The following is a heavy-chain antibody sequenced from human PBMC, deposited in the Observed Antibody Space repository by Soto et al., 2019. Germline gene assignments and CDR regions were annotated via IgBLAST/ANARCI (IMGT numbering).Heavy chain of an antibody. CDR3: ARAPYYYDSSGYYGADY. Sequence: SVKVSCKASGGTFSSYAISWVRQAPVQGLEWMGGIIPIFGTANYAQKFQGRVTITADESTSTAYMELSSLRSEDTAVYYCARAPYYYDSSGYYGADYWGQGTLVTVSS. CDR2: IIPIFGTA. J-gene: IGHJ4*02. CDR1: GGTFSSYA. V-gene: IGHV1-69*13. D-gene: IGHD3-22*01.